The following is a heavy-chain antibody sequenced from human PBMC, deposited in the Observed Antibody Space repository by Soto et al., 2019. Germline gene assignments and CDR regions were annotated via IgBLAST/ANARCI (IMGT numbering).Heavy chain of an antibody. D-gene: IGHD3-3*01. CDR2: IRRSADGT. Sequence: EVKLLESGGGLAQPGGSLRLSCVGSGFTFDSYAISWVRQAPGERLQWIAAIRRSADGTDYAHSVRGRFTISRDNAKKTVQLQMDSLRVEDTAVYFCAKDTVGGYSFWSGYYSDGLDVWGQGTLVTVS. CDR3: AKDTVGGYSFWSGYYSDGLDV. CDR1: GFTFDSYA. V-gene: IGHV3-23*01. J-gene: IGHJ3*01.